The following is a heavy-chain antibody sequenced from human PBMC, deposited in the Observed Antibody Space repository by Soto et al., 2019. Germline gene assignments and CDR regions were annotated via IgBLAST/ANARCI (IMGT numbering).Heavy chain of an antibody. D-gene: IGHD6-13*01. V-gene: IGHV2-5*01. CDR1: GFSLSTSGVG. J-gene: IGHJ5*02. CDR2: IYWNDDK. CDR3: AHRPRYSSSWSSKNWFDP. Sequence: KSGPTLVNPTQTLTLTCTFSGFSLSTSGVGVGWIRQPPGKALEWLALIYWNDDKRYSPSLKSRLTITKDTSKNQVVLTMTNMDPVDTATYYCAHRPRYSSSWSSKNWFDPWGQGTLVTVSS.